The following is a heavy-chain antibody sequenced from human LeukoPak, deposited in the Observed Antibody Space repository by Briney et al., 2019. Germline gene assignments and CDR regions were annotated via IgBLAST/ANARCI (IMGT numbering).Heavy chain of an antibody. CDR3: ARVRGYSYGVLNDAFDI. V-gene: IGHV1-2*02. CDR2: INPSSGGT. J-gene: IGHJ3*02. CDR1: GYTFTGYY. D-gene: IGHD5-18*01. Sequence: ASVKVSCKASGYTFTGYYMHWVRQAPGQGLEWMGWINPSSGGTNYAQKFQGRVTMTRDTSISTAYMELSRLRSDDTAVYYCARVRGYSYGVLNDAFDIWGQGTMVTVSS.